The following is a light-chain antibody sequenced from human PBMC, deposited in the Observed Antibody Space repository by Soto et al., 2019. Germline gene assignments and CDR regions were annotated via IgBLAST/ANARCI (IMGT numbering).Light chain of an antibody. Sequence: QSALTQPASVSGSPGQSITISCTGNSSDVGSYNLVSWYQQHPGKAPKLMIYEGSKRPSGVSNRFSGSKSGNTASLTISGLQAEDEADYYCCSYAGSSTSWVFGGGTQLTVL. CDR2: EGS. CDR1: SSDVGSYNL. CDR3: CSYAGSSTSWV. V-gene: IGLV2-23*01. J-gene: IGLJ3*02.